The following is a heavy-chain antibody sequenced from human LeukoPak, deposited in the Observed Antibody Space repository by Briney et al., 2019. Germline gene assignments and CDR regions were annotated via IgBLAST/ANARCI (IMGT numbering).Heavy chain of an antibody. CDR2: ITPILGLI. Sequence: ASVKVSCKASGYTFSNYAINWVRQAPGQGLEWMGTITPILGLINYAQTFQGRVTISADKSTNTGYMEVTGLRSEDTAIYYCARGRGSRTGFNGDYLDYWGQGTLLTVSS. CDR3: ARGRGSRTGFNGDYLDY. J-gene: IGHJ4*02. D-gene: IGHD3/OR15-3a*01. CDR1: GYTFSNYA. V-gene: IGHV1-69*04.